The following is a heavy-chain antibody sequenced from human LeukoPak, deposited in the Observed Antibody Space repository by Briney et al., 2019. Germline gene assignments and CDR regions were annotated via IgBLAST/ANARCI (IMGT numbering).Heavy chain of an antibody. CDR2: IIPIFGTA. Sequence: SVKVSCKASGYTFTSYAMNWVRQAPGQGLEWMGGIIPIFGTANYAQKFQGRVTITADESTSTAYMELSSLRSEDTAVYYCASKLVVPADRYYYYGMDVWGQGTTVTVSS. V-gene: IGHV1-69*13. J-gene: IGHJ6*02. CDR3: ASKLVVPADRYYYYGMDV. CDR1: GYTFTSYA. D-gene: IGHD2-2*01.